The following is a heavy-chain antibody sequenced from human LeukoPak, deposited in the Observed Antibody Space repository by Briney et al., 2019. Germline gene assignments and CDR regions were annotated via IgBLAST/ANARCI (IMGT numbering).Heavy chain of an antibody. J-gene: IGHJ6*03. CDR1: GFTFSSYA. CDR2: ISGSGGST. D-gene: IGHD1-1*01. Sequence: GGSLRLSCAASGFTFSSYAMSWVRQAPGKGLEWVSAISGSGGSTYYADSVKGRFTISRDNSKNTLYLQMNSLRAEDTAVYYCAKVNGWAGSYYYYMDVWGKGTTVTVSS. V-gene: IGHV3-23*01. CDR3: AKVNGWAGSYYYYMDV.